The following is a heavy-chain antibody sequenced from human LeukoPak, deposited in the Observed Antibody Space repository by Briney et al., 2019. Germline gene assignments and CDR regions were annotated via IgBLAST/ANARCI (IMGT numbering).Heavy chain of an antibody. CDR3: ARERVVSPHNWFDP. J-gene: IGHJ5*02. CDR2: ISAYNGNT. Sequence: GASVKVSCKASGYTFTSYGISWVRQAPGQGLEWMGWISAYNGNTNYAQKLQGRVTMTTDTSTSTAYVELRSLRSDDTAVYYCARERVVSPHNWFDPWGQGTLVTVSS. D-gene: IGHD2-15*01. CDR1: GYTFTSYG. V-gene: IGHV1-18*01.